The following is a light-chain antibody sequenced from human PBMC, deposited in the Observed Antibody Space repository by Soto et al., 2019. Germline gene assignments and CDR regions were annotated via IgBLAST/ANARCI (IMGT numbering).Light chain of an antibody. CDR2: LEGSGSY. CDR3: ETGDSNTRV. CDR1: SGHSSYI. J-gene: IGLJ3*02. V-gene: IGLV4-60*02. Sequence: QPVLTQSSSASASLGSSVKLTCTLSSGHSSYIISWHQQQPGKAPRYLMKLEGSGSYNKGSGVPDRFSGSSSGADRYLTISNLQFEDEADYYCETGDSNTRVFGGGTKLPVL.